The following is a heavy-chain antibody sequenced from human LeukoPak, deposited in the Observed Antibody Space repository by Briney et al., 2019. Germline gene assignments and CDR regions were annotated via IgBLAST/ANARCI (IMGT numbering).Heavy chain of an antibody. Sequence: GESLKISCKGFGYSFTSYWIGWVRQMPGKGLEWMGIIYPGDSDTRYSPSFQGQVTISADKSISTAYLQWSSLKASDTAMYYCARHRIVGATGNSLRYYGMDVWGQGTTVTVSS. CDR3: ARHRIVGATGNSLRYYGMDV. CDR1: GYSFTSYW. V-gene: IGHV5-51*01. CDR2: IYPGDSDT. J-gene: IGHJ6*02. D-gene: IGHD1-26*01.